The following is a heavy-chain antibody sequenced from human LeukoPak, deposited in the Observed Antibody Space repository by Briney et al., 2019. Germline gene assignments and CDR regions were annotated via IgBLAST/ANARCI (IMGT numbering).Heavy chain of an antibody. CDR1: GYTFTGYY. Sequence: ASAKDSCKPSGYTFTGYYMHWVRHAPGQGLEWMGWINPNSGGTNYAQKFQGRVTMTRDTSISTAYMELSRLRSDDTAVYYCARAGAHYYGSGSYSVYPPFDYWGQGTLVTVSS. CDR3: ARAGAHYYGSGSYSVYPPFDY. J-gene: IGHJ4*02. CDR2: INPNSGGT. D-gene: IGHD3-10*01. V-gene: IGHV1-2*02.